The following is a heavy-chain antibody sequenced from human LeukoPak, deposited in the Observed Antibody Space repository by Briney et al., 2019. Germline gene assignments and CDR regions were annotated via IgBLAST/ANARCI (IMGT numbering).Heavy chain of an antibody. J-gene: IGHJ4*02. D-gene: IGHD6-13*01. CDR1: GFIFSSYG. V-gene: IGHV3-30*02. CDR2: IRYDGNNK. Sequence: GGSLRLSCAASGFIFSSYGIHWVRQAPGKGLEWVAFIRYDGNNKFYSDSVKGRFTISRDNSKNTLFLQMNSLRAEDTAVYYCAKDMGRYSSTWAFGYWGQGTLVTVSS. CDR3: AKDMGRYSSTWAFGY.